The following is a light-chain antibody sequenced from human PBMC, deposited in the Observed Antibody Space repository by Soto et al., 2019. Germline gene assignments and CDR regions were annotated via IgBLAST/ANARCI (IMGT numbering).Light chain of an antibody. V-gene: IGKV3-11*01. Sequence: IELPQSPATLSVSQGERATLSCRASQNISSYLIWYQQKPGQAPRLLIYDVSNRATDIPARFSGSGSETDFTLTISSLEPVDLAVYFCQQRTNGPWRLGPGTRVEIK. J-gene: IGKJ3*01. CDR1: QNISSY. CDR3: QQRTNGPWR. CDR2: DVS.